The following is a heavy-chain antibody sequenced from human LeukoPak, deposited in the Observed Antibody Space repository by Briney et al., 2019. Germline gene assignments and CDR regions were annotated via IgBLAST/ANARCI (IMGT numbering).Heavy chain of an antibody. J-gene: IGHJ5*02. CDR1: GGSISSGDYY. V-gene: IGHV4-30-4*01. CDR3: ARDPAPSSSWYGSSGWYAAGFDP. CDR2: IYYSGST. Sequence: SETLSLTCTVSGGSISSGDYYWSWIRQLPGKGLEWIGYIYYSGSTYYNPSLKSRVTISVDTSRNQFSLKLSSVTAADTAVYYCARDPAPSSSWYGSSGWYAAGFDPWGQGTLVTVSS. D-gene: IGHD6-19*01.